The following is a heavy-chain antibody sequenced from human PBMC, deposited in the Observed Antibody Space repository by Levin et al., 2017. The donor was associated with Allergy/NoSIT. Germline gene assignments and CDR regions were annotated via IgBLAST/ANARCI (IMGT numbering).Heavy chain of an antibody. Sequence: GESLKISCKASGYSFSGYYMHWVRQAPGQGLEWMGRINPNTGGTNYAQKFQGRVTMTRDTSISTVYMGLSRLRSDDTAVYYCARAAPGYSGFYDNWGQGTLVTISS. J-gene: IGHJ4*02. D-gene: IGHD5-12*01. CDR3: ARAAPGYSGFYDN. V-gene: IGHV1-2*06. CDR2: INPNTGGT. CDR1: GYSFSGYY.